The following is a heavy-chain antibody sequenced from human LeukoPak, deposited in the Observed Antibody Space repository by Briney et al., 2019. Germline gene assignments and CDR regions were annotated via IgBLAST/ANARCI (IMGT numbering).Heavy chain of an antibody. D-gene: IGHD2-2*01. V-gene: IGHV3-53*01. CDR2: IYSGGST. CDR1: GFTVSSNY. Sequence: GGSLRLSCAASGFTVSSNYMSWVRQAPGKGLEWVSVIYSGGSTYYADSVKGRFTISRDNAKNSLYLQMNILRAEDTAVYYCARYCSSTSCAWGQGTLVTVSS. CDR3: ARYCSSTSCA. J-gene: IGHJ1*01.